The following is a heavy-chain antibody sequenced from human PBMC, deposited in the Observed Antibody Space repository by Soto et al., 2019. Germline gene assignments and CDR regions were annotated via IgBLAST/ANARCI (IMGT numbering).Heavy chain of an antibody. CDR1: GGSISSGDYY. J-gene: IGHJ4*02. CDR2: IYYSGST. CDR3: AREPPRGGEIDY. Sequence: QVQLQESGPGLVKPSQTLSLTCTVSGGSISSGDYYWSWIRQPPGKGLEWIGYIYYSGSTYYNPSPKTRVTISVDTSVNQYSLKRTSVTAADTAVYYCAREPPRGGEIDYWGQGTLVTVSS. D-gene: IGHD2-21*01. V-gene: IGHV4-30-4*01.